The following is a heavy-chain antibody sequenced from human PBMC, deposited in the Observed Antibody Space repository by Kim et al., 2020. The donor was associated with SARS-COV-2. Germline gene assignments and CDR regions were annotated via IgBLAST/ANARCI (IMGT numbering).Heavy chain of an antibody. D-gene: IGHD6-6*01. Sequence: GGSLRLSCEASGFRFSDYYMSWIRQAPGKGLEWVAYINGDGSFMKCADSVNGRFSISRDNANKSLSLQMNSLTPEDTAVYYCVRETSNWGQGTLVTVSS. J-gene: IGHJ4*02. CDR1: GFRFSDYY. CDR2: INGDGSFM. CDR3: VRETSN. V-gene: IGHV3-11*01.